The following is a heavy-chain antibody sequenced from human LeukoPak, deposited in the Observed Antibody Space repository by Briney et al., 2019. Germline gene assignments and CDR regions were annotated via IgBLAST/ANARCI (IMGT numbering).Heavy chain of an antibody. CDR1: GFTFTNAW. Sequence: PGGSLRLSCAASGFTFTNAWMSWVRPAPGKGLEWVGRVKGKSDGGTIDYAAPVKGRFTISGDDSKTMVSLQMNSLESGDTAVYYCTTDRAISGLPIFGYWGQGTPVTVSS. V-gene: IGHV3-15*01. CDR2: VKGKSDGGTI. CDR3: TTDRAISGLPIFGY. J-gene: IGHJ4*02. D-gene: IGHD3-3*01.